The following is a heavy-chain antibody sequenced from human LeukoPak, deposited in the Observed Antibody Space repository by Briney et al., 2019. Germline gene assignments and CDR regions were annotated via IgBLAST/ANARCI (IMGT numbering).Heavy chain of an antibody. D-gene: IGHD4-11*01. J-gene: IGHJ4*02. V-gene: IGHV3-30*02. CDR3: ARDSLQSTN. CDR2: IRYDGGNK. Sequence: GGSLRLSCAASGFTFSSYGMHWVRQAPGKGLEWVAFIRYDGGNKYYADSVKGRFTISRDNAKNSLYLQMNSLRAEDTAVYYCARDSLQSTNWGQGTLVTVSS. CDR1: GFTFSSYG.